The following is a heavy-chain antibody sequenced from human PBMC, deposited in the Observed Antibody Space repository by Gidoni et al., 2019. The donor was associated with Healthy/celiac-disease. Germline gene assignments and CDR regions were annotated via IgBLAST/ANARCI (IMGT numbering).Heavy chain of an antibody. D-gene: IGHD3-16*02. CDR3: ARGGGLHLGELSPGAPFDY. Sequence: QVQLQESGPGLVKPSQTLSLTCTVSGGSISSGGYYWSWIRQHPGKGLEWIGYIYYSGSTYYNPSLKSRVTISVDTSKNQFSLKLSSVTAADTAVYYCARGGGLHLGELSPGAPFDYWGQGTLVTVSS. J-gene: IGHJ4*02. CDR1: GGSISSGGYY. CDR2: IYYSGST. V-gene: IGHV4-31*03.